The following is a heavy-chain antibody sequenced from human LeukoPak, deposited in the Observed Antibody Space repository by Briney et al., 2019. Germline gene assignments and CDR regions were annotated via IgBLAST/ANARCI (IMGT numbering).Heavy chain of an antibody. J-gene: IGHJ6*03. V-gene: IGHV3-30*02. D-gene: IGHD2-15*01. CDR2: IRYDGSNK. CDR3: AKDWRGYCSGGSCYLDYYYYYYMDV. CDR1: GLTFSSYG. Sequence: GRPLRLSCAASGLTFSSYGMHWVRQTPGKGLEWVAFIRYDGSNKYYADSVKGRFTISRDNSKNTLYLQMNSLRAEDTAVYYCAKDWRGYCSGGSCYLDYYYYYYMDVWGKGTTVTVSS.